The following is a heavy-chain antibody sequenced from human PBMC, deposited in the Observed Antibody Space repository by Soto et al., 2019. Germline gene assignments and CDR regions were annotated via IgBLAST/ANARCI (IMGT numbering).Heavy chain of an antibody. J-gene: IGHJ4*02. D-gene: IGHD3-10*01. CDR3: VRGRGGD. V-gene: IGHV3-11*06. Sequence: QAQLVESGGDLVKPGGSLRLSCAASGFTFSDYYMTWIRQAPGKGLEWISYISNSGTYTNYADSVKGRFIISRDNAKNSLYLRMTGLRAEDTAVYYCVRGRGGDWGQGTLVTVSS. CDR1: GFTFSDYY. CDR2: ISNSGTYT.